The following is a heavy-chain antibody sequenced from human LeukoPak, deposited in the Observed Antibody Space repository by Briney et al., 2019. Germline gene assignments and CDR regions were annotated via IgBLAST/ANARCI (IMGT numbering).Heavy chain of an antibody. D-gene: IGHD5-12*01. Sequence: GGSLRLSCTASGFTFGDYAMSWFRQAPGKGLEWVGFIRSKAYGGTTEYAASVKGRFTISRDDSKSIAYLQMNSLKTEDTAAYYCTRDTADIVATNAFDYWGQGTLVTVSS. CDR1: GFTFGDYA. V-gene: IGHV3-49*03. CDR3: TRDTADIVATNAFDY. J-gene: IGHJ4*02. CDR2: IRSKAYGGTT.